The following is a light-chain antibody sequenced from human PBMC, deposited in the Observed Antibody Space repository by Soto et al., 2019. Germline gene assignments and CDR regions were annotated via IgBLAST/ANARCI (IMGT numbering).Light chain of an antibody. V-gene: IGKV3-15*01. Sequence: EIVMTQSPATLSVSPGERATLSCRASQSVSSNLAWYQQKPGQARRLLIYGAFTRATGIPASFSGSGSGTEFTLTISSRQSEEFAVYYCQQYNNWPLTFGGGTKVEIK. CDR3: QQYNNWPLT. J-gene: IGKJ4*01. CDR2: GAF. CDR1: QSVSSN.